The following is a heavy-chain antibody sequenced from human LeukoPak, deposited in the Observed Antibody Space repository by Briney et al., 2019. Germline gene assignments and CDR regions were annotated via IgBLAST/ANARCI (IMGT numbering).Heavy chain of an antibody. CDR3: AREGPDSSHSGGGSGLNFDY. CDR2: INTNTGNP. D-gene: IGHD3-16*01. CDR1: GYTFTSYA. J-gene: IGHJ4*02. Sequence: GASVKVSCKASGYTFTSYAMNWVRQAPGQGLEWMGWINTNTGNPTYAQGFTGRFVFSLDTSVSTAYLQISSLKAEDTAVYYCAREGPDSSHSGGGSGLNFDYWGQGTLVTVSS. V-gene: IGHV7-4-1*02.